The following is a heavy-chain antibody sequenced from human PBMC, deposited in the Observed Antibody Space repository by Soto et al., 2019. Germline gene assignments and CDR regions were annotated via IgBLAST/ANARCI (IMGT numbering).Heavy chain of an antibody. Sequence: SVKVSCKASGGTFSSYAISWVRQAPGQGLEWIGGIIPIFGTANYAQKFQGRVTITADKSTSTAYMELSSLRSEDTAVYYCASTYGDYTSWFDPWGQGTQVTVSS. V-gene: IGHV1-69*06. J-gene: IGHJ5*02. D-gene: IGHD4-17*01. CDR2: IIPIFGTA. CDR3: ASTYGDYTSWFDP. CDR1: GGTFSSYA.